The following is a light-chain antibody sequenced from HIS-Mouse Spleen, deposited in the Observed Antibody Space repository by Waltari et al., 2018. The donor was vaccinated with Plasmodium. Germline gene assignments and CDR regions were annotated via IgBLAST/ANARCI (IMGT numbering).Light chain of an antibody. Sequence: DIQMTQSPSSLSASVGDRVTITCRASQSISSYLNWYQQKPGKAPKLLIYAASRLQSGVPSRFSGSGSGTDFTLTISSLQPEEFATYYCQQSYSTWTFGQGTKVEIK. V-gene: IGKV1-39*01. CDR3: QQSYSTWT. CDR1: QSISSY. CDR2: AAS. J-gene: IGKJ1*01.